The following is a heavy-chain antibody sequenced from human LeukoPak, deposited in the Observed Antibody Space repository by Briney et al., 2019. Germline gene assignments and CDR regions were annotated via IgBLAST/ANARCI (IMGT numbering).Heavy chain of an antibody. CDR1: GGSISSYY. J-gene: IGHJ4*02. Sequence: SETLSLTCTVSGGSISSYYWSWIRQPAGKGLEWIGRIYTSGSTNYNPSLKSRVTMSVDTSKNQFSLKLSSVTAADTAVYYCARESRRWELLPSPLYYFDYWGQGTLVTVSS. CDR3: ARESRRWELLPSPLYYFDY. V-gene: IGHV4-4*07. CDR2: IYTSGST. D-gene: IGHD1-26*01.